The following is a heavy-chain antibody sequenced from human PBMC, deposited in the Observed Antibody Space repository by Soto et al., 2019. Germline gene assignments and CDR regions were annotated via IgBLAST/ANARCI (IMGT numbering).Heavy chain of an antibody. CDR2: KHYSGST. CDR1: GGSMSGYY. D-gene: IGHD1-26*01. CDR3: ARSAWGYAFDI. Sequence: SETLSLTCTVSGGSMSGYYWTWIRQPPGKGLEWIGYKHYSGSTDYNPSLRSPVTISIDTSKNQFSLKLTSVTAADTAVYYCARSAWGYAFDIWGQGTAVTV. V-gene: IGHV4-59*01. J-gene: IGHJ3*02.